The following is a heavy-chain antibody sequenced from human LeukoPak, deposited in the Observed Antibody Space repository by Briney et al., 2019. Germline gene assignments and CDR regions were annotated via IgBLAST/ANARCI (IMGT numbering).Heavy chain of an antibody. J-gene: IGHJ3*02. CDR2: IYYSGST. D-gene: IGHD2-15*01. V-gene: IGHV4-59*08. CDR1: GGSISSYY. Sequence: SETLSPTCTVSGGSISSYYWSWIRQPPGKGLEWIGYIYYSGSTNYNPSLKSRVTISVDTSKNQFSLKLSSVTAADTAVYYCARYCSGGSCAPDAFDIWGQGTMVTVSS. CDR3: ARYCSGGSCAPDAFDI.